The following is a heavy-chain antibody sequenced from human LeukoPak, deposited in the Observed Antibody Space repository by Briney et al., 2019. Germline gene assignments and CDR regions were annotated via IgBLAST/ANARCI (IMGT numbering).Heavy chain of an antibody. CDR2: IYYSGST. CDR1: GGSISSYY. V-gene: IGHV4-59*01. Sequence: SSETLSLTCTVSGGSISSYYWSWIRQPPGKGLEWIGYIYYSGSTNYNPSLKSRVTISVDTSKKQFSLKLSSVTAADTAVYYCARDQIPAAGRGAFDIWGQGTTVTVSS. J-gene: IGHJ3*02. CDR3: ARDQIPAAGRGAFDI. D-gene: IGHD6-13*01.